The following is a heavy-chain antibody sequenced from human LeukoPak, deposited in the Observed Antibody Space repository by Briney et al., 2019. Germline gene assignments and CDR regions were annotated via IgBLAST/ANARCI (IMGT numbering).Heavy chain of an antibody. CDR3: ASLGVYRYGYGMDV. CDR1: GYSFTSYW. V-gene: IGHV5-51*01. D-gene: IGHD5-18*01. Sequence: GGALKISCKGSGYSFTSYWIGWGRQMPGEGVEGMGGIYPGDSDTRYTPSFEAQVTISADKSISTAYLQWSSVQASDTAMYYCASLGVYRYGYGMDVWGQGTTVT. J-gene: IGHJ6*02. CDR2: IYPGDSDT.